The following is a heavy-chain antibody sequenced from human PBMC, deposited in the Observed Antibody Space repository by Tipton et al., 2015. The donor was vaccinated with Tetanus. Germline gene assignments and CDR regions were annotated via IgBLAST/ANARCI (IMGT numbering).Heavy chain of an antibody. V-gene: IGHV3-48*04. D-gene: IGHD1-1*01. CDR1: GFPFSRFS. J-gene: IGHJ1*01. CDR2: MTSDTRTI. CDR3: AKEVNWNLRYFHH. Sequence: SLRLSCAASGFPFSRFSMNWVRQAPGKGLEWVSYMTSDTRTIYYADSVRGRFTISRDNAKNSLYLQMNSLRVEDTAVYYCAKEVNWNLRYFHHWGQGTVVTVSA.